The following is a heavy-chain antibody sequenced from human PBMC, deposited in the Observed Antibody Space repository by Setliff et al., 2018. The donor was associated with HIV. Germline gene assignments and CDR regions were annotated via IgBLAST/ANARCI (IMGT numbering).Heavy chain of an antibody. CDR1: GYTFTSYH. V-gene: IGHV1-46*01. CDR3: ARGYGALDI. CDR2: INANGGNT. D-gene: IGHD4-17*01. Sequence: ASVKVSCKASGYTFTSYHLHWLRQAPGQRLEWMGIINANGGNTNYAQKFQGRITVTRDTSTNTVYMELSSLRSDDTAVYYCARGYGALDIWGQGTMVTVSS. J-gene: IGHJ3*02.